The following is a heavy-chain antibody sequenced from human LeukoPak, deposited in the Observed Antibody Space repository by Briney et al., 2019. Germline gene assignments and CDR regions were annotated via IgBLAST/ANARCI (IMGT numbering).Heavy chain of an antibody. D-gene: IGHD3-22*01. CDR3: ARPMYYYDSSGYYHDAFDI. CDR2: INPNSGGT. Sequence: ASVKVSCKASGYTFTDYYMHWVRQAPGQGLEWMGWINPNSGGTNYAQKFQGRVTMTRDTSISTAYMELSRLRSDDTAVYYCARPMYYYDSSGYYHDAFDIWGQGTMVTVSS. J-gene: IGHJ3*02. CDR1: GYTFTDYY. V-gene: IGHV1-2*02.